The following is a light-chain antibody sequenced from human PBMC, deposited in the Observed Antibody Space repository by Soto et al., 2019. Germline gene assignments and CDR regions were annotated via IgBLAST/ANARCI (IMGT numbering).Light chain of an antibody. Sequence: QSVLTQPASVSGSPGQSITISCTGTSSDVGGYNYVYWYQQHPGKVPKLMIYDVTNRPSGVSNRFSGSKSGNTASLTISGLQAEDEADYYCNSYTSSSTDVFGTGTKLTVL. J-gene: IGLJ1*01. CDR3: NSYTSSSTDV. CDR1: SSDVGGYNY. CDR2: DVT. V-gene: IGLV2-14*03.